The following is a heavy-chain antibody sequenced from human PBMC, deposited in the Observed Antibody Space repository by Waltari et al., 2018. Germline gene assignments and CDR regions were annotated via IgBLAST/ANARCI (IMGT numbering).Heavy chain of an antibody. CDR1: GFTFSSYR. V-gene: IGHV3-48*04. CDR3: ARDRRITIFGVVIYYAFDI. CDR2: ISSSRSTI. J-gene: IGHJ3*02. Sequence: EVQLVESGGGLVQPGGSLRLSCAASGFTFSSYRMNWVRQAPGKWLEWVSYISSSRSTIYYADSVKGRFTISRDNAKNSLYLQMNSLRAEDTAVYYCARDRRITIFGVVIYYAFDIWGQGTMVTVSS. D-gene: IGHD3-3*01.